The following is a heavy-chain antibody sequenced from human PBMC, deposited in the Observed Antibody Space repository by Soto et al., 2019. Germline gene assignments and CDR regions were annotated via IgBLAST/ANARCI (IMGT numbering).Heavy chain of an antibody. CDR1: GGSVSSGSYY. CDR3: ARSVLAGTMPIDH. CDR2: IYYSGST. Sequence: PSETLSLTCTVSGGSVSSGSYYWSWIRQPPGKGLEWIGYIYYSGSTNYNPSLKSRVTISVDTSKNQFSLKLSSVTAADTAVYYCARSVLAGTMPIDHWGQGTLVTVSS. D-gene: IGHD1-7*01. V-gene: IGHV4-61*01. J-gene: IGHJ4*02.